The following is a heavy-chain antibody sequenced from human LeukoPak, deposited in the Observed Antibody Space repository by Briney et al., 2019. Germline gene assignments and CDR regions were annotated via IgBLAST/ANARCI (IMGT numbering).Heavy chain of an antibody. CDR1: GFTFSNSW. V-gene: IGHV3-74*01. CDR3: ARDRAVKARIGGMDV. J-gene: IGHJ6*02. D-gene: IGHD5-12*01. CDR2: INGDGSNL. Sequence: GGSLRLSCAASGFTFSNSWMYWIRRAPGKGLLWVSRINGDGSNLSYADSVKGRFTISRDNAKNSLYLQMNSLTAEDTAVYYCARDRAVKARIGGMDVWGQGTTVTVSS.